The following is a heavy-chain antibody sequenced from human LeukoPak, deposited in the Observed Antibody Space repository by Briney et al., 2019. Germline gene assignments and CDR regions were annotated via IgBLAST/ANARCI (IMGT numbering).Heavy chain of an antibody. CDR3: AREVWGRSGYNYMDV. V-gene: IGHV3-48*02. CDR1: GFTFSSYS. J-gene: IGHJ6*03. Sequence: GGSPRLSCAASGFTFSSYSMNWVRQAPGKGLEWVSYISSSSSTIYYADSVKGRFTISRDNAKNSLYLQMNSLRDEDTAVYYCAREVWGRSGYNYMDVWGKGTTVTVSS. D-gene: IGHD2-15*01. CDR2: ISSSSSTI.